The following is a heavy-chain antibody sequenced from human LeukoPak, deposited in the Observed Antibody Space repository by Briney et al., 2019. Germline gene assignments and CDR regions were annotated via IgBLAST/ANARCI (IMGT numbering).Heavy chain of an antibody. CDR1: GGSFSGYY. Sequence: SETLSLTCAVYGGSFSGYYWSWIRQPPGKGLEWIGEINHSGSTNYNPSLKSRVTISVDTSKNQFSLKLSSVTAADTAVYYCASTVYYYDNSGYLDYWGQGTLVTVSS. V-gene: IGHV4-34*01. CDR2: INHSGST. J-gene: IGHJ4*02. D-gene: IGHD3-22*01. CDR3: ASTVYYYDNSGYLDY.